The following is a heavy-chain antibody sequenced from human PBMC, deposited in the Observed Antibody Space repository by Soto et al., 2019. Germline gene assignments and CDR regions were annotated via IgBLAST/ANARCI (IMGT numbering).Heavy chain of an antibody. D-gene: IGHD2-2*01. J-gene: IGHJ6*02. CDR2: ISGSGGST. CDR1: GFTFSSYA. V-gene: IGHV3-23*01. CDR3: AKVVVPAAIGGGDYYYGMDV. Sequence: GGSLRLSCAASGFTFSSYAMSWVRQAPGKGLEWVSAISGSGGSTYYADSVKGRFTISRDNSKNTLYLQMNSLRAEDTAVYYCAKVVVPAAIGGGDYYYGMDVGGQGPTVPVSS.